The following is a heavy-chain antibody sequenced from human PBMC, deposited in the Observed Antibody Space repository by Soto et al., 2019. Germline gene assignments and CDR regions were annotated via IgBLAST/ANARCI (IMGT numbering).Heavy chain of an antibody. V-gene: IGHV4-30-2*06. CDR3: ARAPSWGSGSYFDY. Sequence: QVQLQESGSRLVKPSQTLSLTCAVSGVSINDGGYSWIWIRQSPGKGLEWIGYISGSGGTNYNPSIKSRVTMSVDRSNIQFSLTLDSVTAADTAVYFCARAPSWGSGSYFDYWGQGTLVTVSS. J-gene: IGHJ4*02. CDR1: GVSINDGGYS. D-gene: IGHD7-27*01. CDR2: ISGSGGT.